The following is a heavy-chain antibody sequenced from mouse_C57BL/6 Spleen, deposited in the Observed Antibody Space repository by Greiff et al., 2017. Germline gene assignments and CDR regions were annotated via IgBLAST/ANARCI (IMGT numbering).Heavy chain of an antibody. Sequence: EVMLVESGEGLVKPGGSLKLSCAASGFTFSSYAMSWVRQTPEKRLEWVAYISSGGDYIYYADTVKGRFTISRDNARTTLYLQLSSLKSEDTAMYYCTRALYRDYFDYWGQGTTLTVSS. J-gene: IGHJ2*01. CDR1: GFTFSSYA. D-gene: IGHD2-14*01. CDR3: TRALYRDYFDY. CDR2: ISSGGDYI. V-gene: IGHV5-9-1*02.